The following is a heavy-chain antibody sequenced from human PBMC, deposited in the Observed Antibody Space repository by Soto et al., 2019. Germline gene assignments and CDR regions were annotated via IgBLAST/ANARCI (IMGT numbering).Heavy chain of an antibody. D-gene: IGHD6-19*01. J-gene: IGHJ4*02. CDR3: ARSAGWYAVHS. CDR2: VFHTGTT. CDR1: GDSVSSPYY. V-gene: IGHV4-4*02. Sequence: QVQLQESGPGLVKPSGTLSLTCAVSGDSVSSPYYWCWVRQPPGKGLEGIGEVFHTGTTGYIPSLRSRVTISMDKSINQFSLDLSSVTAADTAVYYCARSAGWYAVHSWGPGTLVLVSS.